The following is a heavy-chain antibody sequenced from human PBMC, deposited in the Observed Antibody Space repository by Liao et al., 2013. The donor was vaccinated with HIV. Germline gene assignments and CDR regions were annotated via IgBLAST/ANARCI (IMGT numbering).Heavy chain of an antibody. Sequence: QVQLQESGPGLVKPSQTLSLTCAVSGGSISSGSYYWSWIRQPAGKGLEWIGHIFISGSTNYNPSLKSRVTISIDTSKNQFSLKLSSVTAADTAVYFCAREGWELQGALGYWGQGTLVTVSS. CDR1: GGSISSGSYY. CDR3: AREGWELQGALGY. CDR2: IFISGST. D-gene: IGHD1-26*01. J-gene: IGHJ4*02. V-gene: IGHV4-61*02.